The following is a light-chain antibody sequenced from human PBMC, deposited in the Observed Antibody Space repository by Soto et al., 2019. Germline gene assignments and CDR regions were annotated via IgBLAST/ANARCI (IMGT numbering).Light chain of an antibody. CDR1: SRDVGGYNY. CDR3: SSYAGSYSFGV. CDR2: EVS. V-gene: IGLV2-8*01. J-gene: IGLJ1*01. Sequence: QSMLTQPPSASGSPGQSVTISCTGTSRDVGGYNYVSWYQQHPGKAPKLMIFEVSKRPSGVPDRFSGSKSDNTASLTVSGLQAEDEADYYCSSYAGSYSFGVFGTGTKVTVL.